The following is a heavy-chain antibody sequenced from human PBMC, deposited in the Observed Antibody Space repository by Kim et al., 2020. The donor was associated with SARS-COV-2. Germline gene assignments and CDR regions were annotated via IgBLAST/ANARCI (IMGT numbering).Heavy chain of an antibody. CDR1: GFTFSSYA. CDR2: ISGSGGST. V-gene: IGHV3-23*01. J-gene: IGHJ4*02. D-gene: IGHD3-22*01. CDR3: AKDLFIAAYYYDSSGYLGGFDY. Sequence: GGSLRLSCAASGFTFSSYAMSWVRQAPGKGLEWVSAISGSGGSTYYADSVKGRFTISRDNSKNTLYLQMNSLRAEDTAVYYCAKDLFIAAYYYDSSGYLGGFDYWGQGTLVTVSS.